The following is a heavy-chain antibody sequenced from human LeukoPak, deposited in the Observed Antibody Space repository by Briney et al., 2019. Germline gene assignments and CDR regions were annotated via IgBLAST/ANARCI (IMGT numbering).Heavy chain of an antibody. D-gene: IGHD3-22*01. CDR2: MNPNSGNT. Sequence: ASVKVSCKASGYTFTSYDINWVRQATGQGLEWMGWMNPNSGNTGYAQKFQGRVTITTNTSTSTAYMELSSLRSEDTAVYYCARGHGYYYDSSGYFSPWYYYYYYMDVWGKGTTVTVSS. J-gene: IGHJ6*03. CDR1: GYTFTSYD. V-gene: IGHV1-8*03. CDR3: ARGHGYYYDSSGYFSPWYYYYYYMDV.